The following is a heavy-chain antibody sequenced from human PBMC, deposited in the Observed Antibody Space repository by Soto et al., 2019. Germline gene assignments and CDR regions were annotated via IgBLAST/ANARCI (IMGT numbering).Heavy chain of an antibody. Sequence: QVQLQESGPGLVKPSQTLSLTCTVSGGSISSGDYYWNWIRQPPGKGLEWIGYIYYSGSTDYNPSHQSLVTISVDTSKNLVALKLSSVTAAYTDVYYCARDVGATIRGDHYFDYWGQGALDTVSS. V-gene: IGHV4-30-4*01. D-gene: IGHD5-12*01. J-gene: IGHJ4*02. CDR2: IYYSGST. CDR3: ARDVGATIRGDHYFDY. CDR1: GGSISSGDYY.